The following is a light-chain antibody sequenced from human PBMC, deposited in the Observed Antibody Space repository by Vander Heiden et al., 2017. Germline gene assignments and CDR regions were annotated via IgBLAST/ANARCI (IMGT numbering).Light chain of an antibody. V-gene: IGLV2-14*01. CDR2: EVT. CDR3: SSYSSNDPWV. J-gene: IGLJ3*02. Sequence: SALTQPASVSGSPGQSITISCTGTSSDVGAYNYVSWYQQHPDKAPKLIIYEVTNRPSGVSNRFSGSKSGNTASLTISGLQAEDEADYYCSSYSSNDPWVFGGETKLTVL. CDR1: SSDVGAYNY.